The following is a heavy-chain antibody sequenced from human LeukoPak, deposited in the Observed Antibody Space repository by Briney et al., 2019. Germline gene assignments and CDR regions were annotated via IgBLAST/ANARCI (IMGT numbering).Heavy chain of an antibody. J-gene: IGHJ4*02. Sequence: GGSLRLSCAASGFTFSSYEMNWVRQAPGKGLEWVSYISSSGSTIYYADSVKGRFTISRDNAKNSLYLQMNSLRSDDTAVYYCARVKYYDILTVYYWGQGTLVTVSS. CDR3: ARVKYYDILTVYY. CDR2: ISSSGSTI. V-gene: IGHV3-48*03. D-gene: IGHD3-9*01. CDR1: GFTFSSYE.